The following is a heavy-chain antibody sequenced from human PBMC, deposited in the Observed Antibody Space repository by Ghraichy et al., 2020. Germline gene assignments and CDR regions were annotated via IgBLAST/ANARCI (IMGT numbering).Heavy chain of an antibody. CDR1: GGSISSYY. D-gene: IGHD3-22*01. V-gene: IGHV4-59*01. J-gene: IGHJ6*02. CDR2: IYYSGST. CDR3: ARGAHRDSSGYYYSFYYYGMDV. Sequence: SQTLSLTCTVSGGSISSYYWSWIRQPPGKGLEWIGYIYYSGSTNSNPSLKSRVTISVDTSKNQFSLKLSPVTAADTAVYYCARGAHRDSSGYYYSFYYYGMDVWGQGTTVTVSS.